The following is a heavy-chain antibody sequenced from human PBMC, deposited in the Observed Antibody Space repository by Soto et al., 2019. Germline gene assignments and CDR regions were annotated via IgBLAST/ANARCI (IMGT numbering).Heavy chain of an antibody. CDR2: IYWDDDR. J-gene: IGHJ4*02. D-gene: IGHD3-9*01. CDR1: GFSLTANGVA. Sequence: QITLKESGPTLVKPTQTLTLTCTVSGFSLTANGVAVGWIRQPPGKALEWLALIYWDDDRRYTPSLAARLTIKKDTSRNQVVLTMTNVDPVDAGTYFCEQQKETGYRLFDYWGRGTLVTVAS. CDR3: EQQKETGYRLFDY. V-gene: IGHV2-5*02.